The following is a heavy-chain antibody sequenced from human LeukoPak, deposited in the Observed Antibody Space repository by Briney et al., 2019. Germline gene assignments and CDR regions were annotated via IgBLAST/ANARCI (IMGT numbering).Heavy chain of an antibody. CDR3: ARGKSAHSVLVYAY. D-gene: IGHD3-10*01. V-gene: IGHV1-2*02. CDR1: GYTFTGYY. CDR2: INPNSGGT. Sequence: ASVKVSCKASGYTFTGYYVYWVRQAPGQGLEWMGWINPNSGGTNYAQKFQGRVTMTRDTSISTAYMELSRLRSDDTAVYYCARGKSAHSVLVYAYWGQGTLDTVSS. J-gene: IGHJ4*02.